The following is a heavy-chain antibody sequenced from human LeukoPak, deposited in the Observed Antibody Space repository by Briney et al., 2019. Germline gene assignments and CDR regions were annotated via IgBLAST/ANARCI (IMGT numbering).Heavy chain of an antibody. CDR1: GGSISSYY. Sequence: PSETLSLTCTVSGGSISSYYWSWIRQPPGKGLEWIGYIYYSGSTNYNPSLKSRVTISVDTSKNQFSLKLSSVTAADTAVYYCARHTNSSGCPFDYWGQGTLVTVSS. CDR3: ARHTNSSGCPFDY. CDR2: IYYSGST. J-gene: IGHJ4*02. D-gene: IGHD6-19*01. V-gene: IGHV4-59*08.